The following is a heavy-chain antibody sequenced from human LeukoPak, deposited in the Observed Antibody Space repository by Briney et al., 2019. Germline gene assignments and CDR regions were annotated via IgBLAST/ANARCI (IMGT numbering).Heavy chain of an antibody. CDR1: GFTFSSYW. CDR3: AKDISRVVAATPSDFDY. CDR2: IKQDGSEK. V-gene: IGHV3-7*01. J-gene: IGHJ4*02. D-gene: IGHD2-15*01. Sequence: PGGSLRLSCAASGFTFSSYWMSWVRQAPGKGLEWVANIKQDGSEKYYVDSVKGRFTISRDNAKNSLYLQMNSLRAEDTAVYYCAKDISRVVAATPSDFDYWGQGTLVTVSS.